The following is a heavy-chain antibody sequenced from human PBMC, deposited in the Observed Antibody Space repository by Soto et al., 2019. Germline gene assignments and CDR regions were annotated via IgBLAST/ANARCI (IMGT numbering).Heavy chain of an antibody. Sequence: PSETLSLTCTVSDGSFSSGNYYWTWIRQPPGKGLEWIGYIHSSGSTLYIASLKSRVIISVDTSMNQFSLKLSSVTAADTAVYYCARDSLALFDSWGQGTLVTVSS. J-gene: IGHJ4*02. CDR2: IHSSGST. CDR1: DGSFSSGNYY. D-gene: IGHD5-12*01. CDR3: ARDSLALFDS. V-gene: IGHV4-61*01.